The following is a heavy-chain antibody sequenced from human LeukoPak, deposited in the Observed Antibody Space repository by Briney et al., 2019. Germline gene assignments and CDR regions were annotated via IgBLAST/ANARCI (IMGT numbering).Heavy chain of an antibody. CDR1: GYSISSGYS. V-gene: IGHV4-38-2*02. CDR3: ARVSRALFDY. Sequence: PSETLSLTCTVSGYSISSGYSWGWIRQPPGKGLEWIGTIYHSGGTYYSPSLKSRVTISVDTSKNQFSMKLSSVTAADTAVYYCARVSRALFDYWGQGTLVTVSS. CDR2: IYHSGGT. J-gene: IGHJ4*02.